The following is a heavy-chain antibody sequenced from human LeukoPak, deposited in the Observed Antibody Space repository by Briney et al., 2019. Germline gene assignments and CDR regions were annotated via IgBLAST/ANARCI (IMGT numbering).Heavy chain of an antibody. J-gene: IGHJ4*02. CDR2: INHSGST. V-gene: IGHV4-34*01. D-gene: IGHD1-26*01. CDR3: ARNSGNEGFDY. CDR1: GGSFSGYY. Sequence: SETLSLTCAVYGGSFSGYYWSWIRQPPGKGLEWIGEINHSGSTNYNPSLKSRVTMSVDTSKNQFSLKLSPVTAADTAVYYCARNSGNEGFDYWGQGTLVTVSS.